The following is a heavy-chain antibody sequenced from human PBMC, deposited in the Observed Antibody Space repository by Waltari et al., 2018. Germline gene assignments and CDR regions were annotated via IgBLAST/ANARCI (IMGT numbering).Heavy chain of an antibody. CDR2: IWYDGSNK. V-gene: IGHV3-33*01. CDR3: AREGSGSYFGNDY. CDR1: GFTFSSYG. J-gene: IGHJ4*02. Sequence: QVQLVESGGGVVQPGRSLRLSCAASGFTFSSYGLPWVRQAPGKGLGWVAVIWYDGSNKYYADAVKGRFTISRDKSKNTLYLQMNSLRAEDTAVYYCAREGSGSYFGNDYWGQGTLVTVSS. D-gene: IGHD1-26*01.